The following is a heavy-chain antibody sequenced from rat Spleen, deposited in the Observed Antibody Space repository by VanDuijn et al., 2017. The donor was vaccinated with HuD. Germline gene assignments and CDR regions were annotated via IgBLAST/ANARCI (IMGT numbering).Heavy chain of an antibody. Sequence: EVQLVESGGGLVQPGRSLKLSCAASGFTFSSFPMVWVRQAPKKGLEWVASISSGGGGTYYADSVEGRFTVSRDNAKRTLFLQMDSLRSDDTATYYCARAGYLRDWYFDFWGPGTMVTVSS. D-gene: IGHD2-2*01. CDR1: GFTFSSFP. CDR3: ARAGYLRDWYFDF. CDR2: ISSGGGGT. J-gene: IGHJ1*01. V-gene: IGHV5-25*01.